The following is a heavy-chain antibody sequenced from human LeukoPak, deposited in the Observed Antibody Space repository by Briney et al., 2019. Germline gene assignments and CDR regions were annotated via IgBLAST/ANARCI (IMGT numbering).Heavy chain of an antibody. Sequence: ASVKVSCKASGYTFTGYYMHWVRQVPGQGLEWMGWINPNSGGTNYAQNFQGWVTMTRDTSISTAYMELSRLRSDDTAVYFCARNHCSGGSCYPPSGDMDVWGQGTTVTVSS. V-gene: IGHV1-2*04. CDR2: INPNSGGT. D-gene: IGHD2-15*01. CDR3: ARNHCSGGSCYPPSGDMDV. J-gene: IGHJ6*02. CDR1: GYTFTGYY.